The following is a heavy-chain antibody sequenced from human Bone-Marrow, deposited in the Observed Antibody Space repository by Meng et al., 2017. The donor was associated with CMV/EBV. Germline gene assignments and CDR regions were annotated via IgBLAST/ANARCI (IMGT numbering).Heavy chain of an antibody. CDR1: GITFSSYA. Sequence: GESLKISCAASGITFSSYAIHWVRQAPGKGLEWGAVISYDGSNKYYADSVKGRFTISRDNSKNTLYLQMNSQRTEDTAVYYGAGDLAVPAARVVYWGHGMLVTVSS. J-gene: IGHJ4*03. D-gene: IGHD2-2*01. V-gene: IGHV3-30-3*01. CDR2: ISYDGSNK. CDR3: AGDLAVPAARVVY.